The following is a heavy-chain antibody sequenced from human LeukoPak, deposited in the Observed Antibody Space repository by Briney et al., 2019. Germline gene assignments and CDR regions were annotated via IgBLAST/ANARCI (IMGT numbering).Heavy chain of an antibody. CDR1: GFTFSSYS. D-gene: IGHD3-16*02. J-gene: IGHJ4*02. CDR2: ISSSSSTI. Sequence: GGSLRLSCAASGFTFSSYSMNWVRQAPGKGLEWVSYISSSSSTIYYADSVKGRLTISRDNAKNSLYLQMNSLRAEDTAVYYCARAHHRRVYDYVWGSYPYWGQGTLVTVSS. V-gene: IGHV3-48*01. CDR3: ARAHHRRVYDYVWGSYPY.